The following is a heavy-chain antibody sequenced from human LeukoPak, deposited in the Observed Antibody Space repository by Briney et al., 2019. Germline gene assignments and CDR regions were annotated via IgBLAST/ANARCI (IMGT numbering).Heavy chain of an antibody. CDR1: GFTITSYA. CDR3: AKQRVSNGYYYFDY. D-gene: IGHD3-22*01. Sequence: GGPLRLSFPASGFTITSYALSWVRQPPGKGLEWVSSFSSGASTDYADSVKGRFTISRDNPKNTVYLQMNSLRAEDTAVYYCAKQRVSNGYYYFDYWGQGTLVTVSS. V-gene: IGHV3-23*01. CDR2: FSSGAST. J-gene: IGHJ4*02.